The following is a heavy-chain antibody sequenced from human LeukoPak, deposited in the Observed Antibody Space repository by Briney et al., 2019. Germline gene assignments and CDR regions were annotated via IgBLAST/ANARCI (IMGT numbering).Heavy chain of an antibody. J-gene: IGHJ4*02. CDR2: ISWNSGSI. V-gene: IGHV3-9*01. CDR3: AKGTYYDILTGYYFDY. D-gene: IGHD3-9*01. Sequence: GRSLRLSCAASGFTFDDYAMHWVRQAPGKGLEWVSGISWNSGSIVYADSVKGRFTISRDNAKNSLYLQMNSLRAEDTALYYCAKGTYYDILTGYYFDYWGQGTLVTVSS. CDR1: GFTFDDYA.